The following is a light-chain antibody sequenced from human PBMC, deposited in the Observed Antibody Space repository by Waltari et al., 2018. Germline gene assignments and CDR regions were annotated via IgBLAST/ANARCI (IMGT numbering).Light chain of an antibody. CDR3: QHYVRLPAT. Sequence: EIVLTQSPGTLSLSPGERATLSCRASQSVSRALAWYQHKPGQAPRLLIYGGTRTTGIPDRFSGGGYGTDFSLTISRLEPEDFAVYYCQHYVRLPATFGQGTKVEIK. CDR1: QSVSRA. J-gene: IGKJ1*01. V-gene: IGKV3-20*01. CDR2: GGT.